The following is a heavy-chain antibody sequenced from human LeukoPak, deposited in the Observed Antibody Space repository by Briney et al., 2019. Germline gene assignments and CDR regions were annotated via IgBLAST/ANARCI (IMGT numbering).Heavy chain of an antibody. D-gene: IGHD6-13*01. Sequence: ASVKVSCKASGYTFTSYGISWVRQAPGQGLEWMGWISAYNGSTNYAQKLQGRVTMTTDTSTSTAYMELRSLRSDDTAVYYCARDYSSSWDDYYYYGMDVWGQGTTVTVSS. V-gene: IGHV1-18*01. J-gene: IGHJ6*02. CDR1: GYTFTSYG. CDR2: ISAYNGST. CDR3: ARDYSSSWDDYYYYGMDV.